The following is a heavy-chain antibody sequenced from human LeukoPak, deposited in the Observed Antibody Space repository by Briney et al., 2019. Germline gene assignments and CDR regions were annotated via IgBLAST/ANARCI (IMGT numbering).Heavy chain of an antibody. CDR1: GGTFSSYA. D-gene: IGHD5-12*01. V-gene: IGHV1-69*05. CDR3: ARGPKYSGYDYGDYYYYYMDV. Sequence: GASVKVSCKASGGTFSSYAISWVRQAPGQGLEWMGGIIPIFGTANYAQKFQGRVTITTDVSTSTAYMELSSLRSEDTAVYYCARGPKYSGYDYGDYYYYYMDVWGKGTTVTVSS. J-gene: IGHJ6*03. CDR2: IIPIFGTA.